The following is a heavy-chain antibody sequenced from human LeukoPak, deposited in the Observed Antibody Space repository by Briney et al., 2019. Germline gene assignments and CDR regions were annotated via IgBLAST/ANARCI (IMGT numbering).Heavy chain of an antibody. CDR1: GFTFSSYS. D-gene: IGHD1-1*01. CDR2: ISSGSSTI. V-gene: IGHV3-48*04. J-gene: IGHJ4*02. CDR3: ARIHNLGILAHFDY. Sequence: GGSLRLSCAASGFTFSSYSMNWVRQAPGKGLEWVSYISSGSSTIYYADSVKGRFTISRDNAKNSLYLQMNSLRAEDTAVYYCARIHNLGILAHFDYWGQGTLVTVSS.